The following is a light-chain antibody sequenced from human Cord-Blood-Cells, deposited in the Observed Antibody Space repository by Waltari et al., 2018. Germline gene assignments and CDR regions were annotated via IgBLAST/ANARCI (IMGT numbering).Light chain of an antibody. Sequence: EIVLTQSPAPLSLSPGERATLSCRASQSVSSYLAWYQQKPGQAPRLLIYDASNRATGIPARFSGSGSGTDFTLTISSRGPEDFAVYYCQQRSNWPPWTFGQGTKVEIK. CDR1: QSVSSY. J-gene: IGKJ1*01. CDR2: DAS. V-gene: IGKV3-11*01. CDR3: QQRSNWPPWT.